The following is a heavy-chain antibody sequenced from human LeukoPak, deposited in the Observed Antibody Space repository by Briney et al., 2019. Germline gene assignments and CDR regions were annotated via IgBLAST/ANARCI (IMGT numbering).Heavy chain of an antibody. CDR3: ARSLSGAGYDILTGPFDY. CDR1: GYTFTSYG. D-gene: IGHD3-9*01. J-gene: IGHJ4*02. V-gene: IGHV1-18*01. CDR2: ISAYNGNT. Sequence: ASVKVSCKASGYTFTSYGISWVRQAPGQGLEWMGWISAYNGNTNYAQKLQGRVTMTTDTSTSTAYMELRSLRSDDTAVYYCARSLSGAGYDILTGPFDYWGQGTLVTVSS.